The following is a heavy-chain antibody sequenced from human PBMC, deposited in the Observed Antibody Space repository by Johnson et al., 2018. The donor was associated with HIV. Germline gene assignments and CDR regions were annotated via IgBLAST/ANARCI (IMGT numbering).Heavy chain of an antibody. CDR1: GFTVSSNY. CDR2: IYSGGST. D-gene: IGHD6-19*01. CDR3: VREPHICGCVDAFDI. Sequence: VQLVESGGGVVQPGRSLRLSCAASGFTVSSNYMSWVRQAPGKGLEWVSVIYSGGSTYYADSVKGRFTISRDNPKNTLYLQMNSLRVEDTALYYCVREPHICGCVDAFDIWGQGTMGTGSS. V-gene: IGHV3-66*01. J-gene: IGHJ3*02.